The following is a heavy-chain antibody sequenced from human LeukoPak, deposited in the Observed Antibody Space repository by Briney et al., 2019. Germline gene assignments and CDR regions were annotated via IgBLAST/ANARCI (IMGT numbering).Heavy chain of an antibody. CDR2: INHSGST. D-gene: IGHD3-16*02. V-gene: IGHV4-34*01. J-gene: IGHJ5*02. CDR3: ACRGTLVGEYNWFDP. Sequence: PSETLSLTCAVYGGSFSGYYWSWIRQPPGKGLEWIGEINHSGSTNYNPSLKSRVTISVDTSKNQFSLKLSSVTAADTAVYYCACRGTLVGEYNWFDPWGQGTLVTVSS. CDR1: GGSFSGYY.